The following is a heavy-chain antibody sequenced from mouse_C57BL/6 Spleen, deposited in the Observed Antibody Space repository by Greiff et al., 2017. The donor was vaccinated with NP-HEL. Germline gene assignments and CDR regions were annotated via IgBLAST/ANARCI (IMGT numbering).Heavy chain of an antibody. Sequence: VQVVESGAELVRPGTSVKVSCKASGYAFTNYLIEWVKQRPGQGLEWIGVINPGSGGTNYNEKFKGKATLTADKSSSTAYMQLTSLTSEDSAVYFCARYGYDNYFDYWGQGTTLTVSS. V-gene: IGHV1-54*01. CDR1: GYAFTNYL. CDR2: INPGSGGT. D-gene: IGHD2-2*01. J-gene: IGHJ2*01. CDR3: ARYGYDNYFDY.